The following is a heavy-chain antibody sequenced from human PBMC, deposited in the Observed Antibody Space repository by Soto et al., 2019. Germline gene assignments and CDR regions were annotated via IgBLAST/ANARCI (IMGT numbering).Heavy chain of an antibody. Sequence: HPGGSLRLSCAASGFTLSNYWMTWVRQAPGKGLEWVANINKDGSQKNYVDSVKGRFTIARDNGQNSLSLQMNSLRVEDTAVYYCVRELGLAYWGQGALVTV. CDR2: INKDGSQK. CDR1: GFTLSNYW. V-gene: IGHV3-7*03. D-gene: IGHD7-27*01. J-gene: IGHJ4*02. CDR3: VRELGLAY.